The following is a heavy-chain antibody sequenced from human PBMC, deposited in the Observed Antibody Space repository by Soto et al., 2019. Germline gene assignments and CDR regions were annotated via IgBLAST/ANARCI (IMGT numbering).Heavy chain of an antibody. D-gene: IGHD6-19*01. CDR1: GYSFTSYW. J-gene: IGHJ4*02. V-gene: IGHV5-10-1*01. Sequence: PGESLKISCQGSGYSFTSYWIGWVRQRPGKGLEWMGRINPSDSYTTYSPSFQGHVTISTDKSFSTAYLQWSGLKASDTAVYYCAKSRGAVAGPAHFDYWGQGTLVTVSS. CDR2: INPSDSYT. CDR3: AKSRGAVAGPAHFDY.